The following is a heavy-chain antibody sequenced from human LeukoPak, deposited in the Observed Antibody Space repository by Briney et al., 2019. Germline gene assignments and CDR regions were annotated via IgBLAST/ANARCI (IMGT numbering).Heavy chain of an antibody. CDR1: GGSISSGSYY. D-gene: IGHD6-13*01. Sequence: SQTLSLTCTVSGGSISSGSYYWSWIRRPAGKGLEWIGRIYTSGSTNYNPSLKSRVTISVDTSKNQFSLKLSSVTAADTAVYYCARDSSSWYYYFDYWGQGTLVTVSS. V-gene: IGHV4-61*02. CDR3: ARDSSSWYYYFDY. J-gene: IGHJ4*02. CDR2: IYTSGST.